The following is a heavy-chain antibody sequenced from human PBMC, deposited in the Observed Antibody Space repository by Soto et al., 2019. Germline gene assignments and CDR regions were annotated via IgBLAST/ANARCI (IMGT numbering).Heavy chain of an antibody. CDR2: IYYSGST. D-gene: IGHD6-13*01. Sequence: SETLSLTCTVSGGSISSYYWSWIRLPPGPGLEWIGYIYYSGSTNYNPSLKSRVTISVDTSKNQFSLKLSSVTAADTAVYYCARDRGYGSSRWYNWFDPWGQGALVTVSS. V-gene: IGHV4-59*01. J-gene: IGHJ5*02. CDR1: GGSISSYY. CDR3: ARDRGYGSSRWYNWFDP.